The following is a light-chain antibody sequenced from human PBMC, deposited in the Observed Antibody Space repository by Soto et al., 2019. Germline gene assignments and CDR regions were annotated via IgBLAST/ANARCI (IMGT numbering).Light chain of an antibody. CDR3: KQYYSYPRT. J-gene: IGKJ1*01. V-gene: IGKV1-8*01. CDR2: AAS. Sequence: AIRMTQSPSSFSASTGDRVTITCRASQGISSYSAWYQQKPGKAPKLLIYAASTLQSGVPSRFSGSGSGTDFTLTFNGLQSEYFATYYCKQYYSYPRTFGQGTKVEIK. CDR1: QGISSY.